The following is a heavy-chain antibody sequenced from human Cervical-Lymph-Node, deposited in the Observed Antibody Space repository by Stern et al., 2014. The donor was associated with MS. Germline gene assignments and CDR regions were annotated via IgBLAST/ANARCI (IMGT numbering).Heavy chain of an antibody. CDR1: GYTFTSYD. CDR3: ARGGYYDFWSGYTAFDP. CDR2: MNPNSGNT. J-gene: IGHJ5*02. D-gene: IGHD3-3*01. Sequence: QMQLVQSGAEVKKPGASVKVSCKASGYTFTSYDINWVRQATGQGLEWMGWMNPNSGNTGYAQKFQGRVTMTRNTSISTAYMELSSLRSEDTAVYYCARGGYYDFWSGYTAFDPWGQGTLVTVSS. V-gene: IGHV1-8*01.